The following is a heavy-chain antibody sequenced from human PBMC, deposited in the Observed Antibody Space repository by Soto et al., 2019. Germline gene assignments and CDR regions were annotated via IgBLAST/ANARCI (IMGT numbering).Heavy chain of an antibody. J-gene: IGHJ4*02. D-gene: IGHD5-18*01. V-gene: IGHV1-69*13. CDR3: ARGPSGGYSYGVFDY. CDR1: GGGFSSYA. CDR2: IIPIFGTA. Sequence: SVKVDCKGAGGGFSSYAISWVRQAPGQGLEWMGGIIPIFGTANYAQKFQGRVTITADESTSTAYMELSSLRSEDTAVYYCARGPSGGYSYGVFDYWGQGPLVTVSS.